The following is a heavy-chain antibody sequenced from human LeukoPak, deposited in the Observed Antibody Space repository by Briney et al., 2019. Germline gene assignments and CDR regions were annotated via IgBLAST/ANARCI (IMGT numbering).Heavy chain of an antibody. V-gene: IGHV3-48*04. CDR2: ISSSSSNT. D-gene: IGHD1-26*01. J-gene: IGHJ4*02. CDR1: GFTFSSYL. CDR3: ARDSVSVVGADY. Sequence: QTGGSLRLSCAASGFTFSSYLMTWVRQAPGKGLEGVSYISSSSSNTKYADSVKGRFTISRDNAKSSLYLQMNSLRAEDTAVYYCARDSVSVVGADYWGQGTLVTVSS.